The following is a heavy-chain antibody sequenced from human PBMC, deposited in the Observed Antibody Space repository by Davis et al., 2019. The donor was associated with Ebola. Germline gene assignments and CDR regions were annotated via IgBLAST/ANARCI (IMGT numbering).Heavy chain of an antibody. CDR1: GYTFTGYY. J-gene: IGHJ5*02. CDR2: INPYNGGT. Sequence: AASVKVSCKASGYTFTGYYMHWVRRAPGQGLEWMGRINPYNGGTNYAQKFQGRVTITADTSTHTAYMELSRLRSDETAMYYCTRGKWFDPWGQGTLVAVSS. V-gene: IGHV1-2*06. CDR3: TRGKWFDP.